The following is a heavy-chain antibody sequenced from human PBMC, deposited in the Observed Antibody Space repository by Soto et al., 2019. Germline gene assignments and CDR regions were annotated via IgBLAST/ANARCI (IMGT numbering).Heavy chain of an antibody. CDR1: GGTFSSYA. CDR2: IIPIFGTA. J-gene: IGHJ4*01. Sequence: SVKVSCKASGGTFSSYAISWVRQAPGQGLEWMGGIIPIFGTANYAQKFQGRVTITADESTSTAYMELSSLRSEDTAVYYCARSHLATAKITDFDYRGHGTLVTSPQ. V-gene: IGHV1-69*13. D-gene: IGHD5-12*01. CDR3: ARSHLATAKITDFDY.